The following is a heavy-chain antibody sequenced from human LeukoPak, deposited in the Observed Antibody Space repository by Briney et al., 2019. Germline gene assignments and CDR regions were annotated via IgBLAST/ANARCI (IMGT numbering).Heavy chain of an antibody. J-gene: IGHJ4*02. CDR3: ARGRLELYSGSYSNPPFY. CDR1: GYTFTGYY. D-gene: IGHD1-26*01. CDR2: INPNSGGT. Sequence: ASVKVSCKASGYTFTGYYMHWVRQAPGQGLEWMGWINPNSGGTNYAQKFQGRVTMTRDTSISTAYMELSRLRSDDTAVYYCARGRLELYSGSYSNPPFYRGQGTLVTVSS. V-gene: IGHV1-2*02.